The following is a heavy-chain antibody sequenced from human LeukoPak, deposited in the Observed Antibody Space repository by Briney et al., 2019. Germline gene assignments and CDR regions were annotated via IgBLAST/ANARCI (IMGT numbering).Heavy chain of an antibody. V-gene: IGHV1-2*02. Sequence: GASVKVSCKASGYTFTDYYMHWVRQAPGQGLEWMGWINPNSGGTNYAQKFQGRVTMTRDTSTSTVYMELSSLRSEDTAVYYCARVVSNWGWNAFDIWGQGTMVTVSS. CDR3: ARVVSNWGWNAFDI. CDR1: GYTFTDYY. D-gene: IGHD7-27*01. J-gene: IGHJ3*02. CDR2: INPNSGGT.